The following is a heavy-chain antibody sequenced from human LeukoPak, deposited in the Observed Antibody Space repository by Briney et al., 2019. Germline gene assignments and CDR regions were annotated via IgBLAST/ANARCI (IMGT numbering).Heavy chain of an antibody. CDR2: IYYSGST. J-gene: IGHJ6*03. CDR1: GGSISSYY. Sequence: PSETLSLTCTVSGGSISSYYWSWIRQPPGKGLEWIGYIYYSGSTNYNPSLKSRVTISVDTSKNQFSLKLSSVTAADTAVYYCARRARSLRYFDWLGYYYYYMDVWGKGTTVTISS. D-gene: IGHD3-9*01. V-gene: IGHV4-59*01. CDR3: ARRARSLRYFDWLGYYYYYMDV.